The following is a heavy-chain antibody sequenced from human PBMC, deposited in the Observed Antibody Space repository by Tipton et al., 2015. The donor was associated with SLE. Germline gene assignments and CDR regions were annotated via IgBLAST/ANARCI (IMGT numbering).Heavy chain of an antibody. CDR3: VSGVGNTGRFHY. J-gene: IGHJ4*02. Sequence: LRLSCAASGFTFNRYWMSWVRQAPGKGLEWVGIVYRTAYYNPSLKSRVTGSVETSKNDVSLNLHSVTASDTAVYYCVSGVGNTGRFHYWGLGTLVTVSS. V-gene: IGHV4-59*04. CDR1: GFTFNRYW. D-gene: IGHD1-14*01. CDR2: VYRTA.